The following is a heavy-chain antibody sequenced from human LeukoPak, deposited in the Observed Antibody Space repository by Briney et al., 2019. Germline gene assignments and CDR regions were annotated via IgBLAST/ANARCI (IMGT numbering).Heavy chain of an antibody. CDR3: ANPLSGQPSSLDY. D-gene: IGHD1-14*01. CDR2: IYTDGSTT. Sequence: GGSLRLSCAASGFTFSRNWMHWVRQAPGKGLVWVSRIYTDGSTTSYADSVKGRFTISRDNSKNTLYPQMNSLRAEDTAVYYCANPLSGQPSSLDYWGQGTLVTVSS. V-gene: IGHV3-74*01. CDR1: GFTFSRNW. J-gene: IGHJ4*02.